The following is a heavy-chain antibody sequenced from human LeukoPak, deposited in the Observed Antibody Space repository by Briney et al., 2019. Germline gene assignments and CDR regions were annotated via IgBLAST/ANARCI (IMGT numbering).Heavy chain of an antibody. CDR1: GGTFSNYA. V-gene: IGHV1-69*01. J-gene: IGHJ6*03. CDR3: ARASITIFGVVIRRTKNYYYYMDV. D-gene: IGHD3-3*01. CDR2: IIPIFGTA. Sequence: SVKVSCKASGGTFSNYAISWVRQAPGQGLEWMGGIIPIFGTANYAQKFQGRVTITADESTSTAYMELSSLRSEDTAVYYCARASITIFGVVIRRTKNYYYYMDVWGKGTTVTVSS.